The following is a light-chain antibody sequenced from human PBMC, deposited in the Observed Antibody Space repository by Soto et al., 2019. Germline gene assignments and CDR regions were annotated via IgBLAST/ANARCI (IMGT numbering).Light chain of an antibody. CDR2: KAS. CDR1: QNINSW. J-gene: IGKJ4*01. CDR3: QGHSTYPRT. Sequence: DFRMTQSPSTVSASVGDRVTITCRASQNINSWLAWFQQKPGKAPKILIYKASTLDYGVPSRFSGSGSGTEFTLTISSLQPDDFATYYCQGHSTYPRTFGGGTKVDIK. V-gene: IGKV1-5*03.